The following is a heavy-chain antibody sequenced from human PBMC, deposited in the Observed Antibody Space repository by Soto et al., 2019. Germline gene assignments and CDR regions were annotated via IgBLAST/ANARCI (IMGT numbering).Heavy chain of an antibody. V-gene: IGHV1-69*06. D-gene: IGHD3-22*01. CDR3: SSTYYYDSSGYYYVGDY. CDR1: GGTFSSYA. Sequence: QVQLVQSGAEVEKPGSSVKVSCKASGGTFSSYAISWVRQAPGQGLEWMGGIMPIFGTANYAQKFQGRDTITADKSPSTAYMELRRLRSEDTAVYYCSSTYYYDSSGYYYVGDYWGQGTLVTVSS. J-gene: IGHJ4*02. CDR2: IMPIFGTA.